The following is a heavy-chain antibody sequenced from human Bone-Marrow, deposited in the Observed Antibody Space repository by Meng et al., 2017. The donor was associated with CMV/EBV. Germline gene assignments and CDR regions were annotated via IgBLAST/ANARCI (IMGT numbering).Heavy chain of an antibody. CDR1: GFTFDDYA. V-gene: IGHV3-9*01. CDR3: ARPITGGDAFDI. D-gene: IGHD7-27*01. Sequence: LSLTCAASGFTFDDYAMHWVRQAPGKGLEWVSGISWNSGSIGYADSVKGRFTISRDNAKNSLYLQMNSLRAEDTALYYCARPITGGDAFDIWGQGTMVTVSS. J-gene: IGHJ3*02. CDR2: ISWNSGSI.